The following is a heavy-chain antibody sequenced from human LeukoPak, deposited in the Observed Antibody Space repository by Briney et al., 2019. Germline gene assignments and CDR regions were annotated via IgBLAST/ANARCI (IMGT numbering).Heavy chain of an antibody. Sequence: PGRSLRLSCAASGFTFSSYGMHWVRQAPGKGLEWVAVISYDGSNKYYADSVKGRFTISRDNSKNTLYLQMNSLRAEDTAVYYCAKDEGSGSFPFDYWSQGTLVTVSS. CDR2: ISYDGSNK. CDR1: GFTFSSYG. V-gene: IGHV3-30*18. D-gene: IGHD3-22*01. CDR3: AKDEGSGSFPFDY. J-gene: IGHJ4*02.